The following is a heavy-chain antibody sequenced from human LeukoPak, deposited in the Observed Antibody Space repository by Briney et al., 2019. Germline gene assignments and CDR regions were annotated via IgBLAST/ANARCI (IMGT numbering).Heavy chain of an antibody. CDR2: IKQDGSEK. CDR3: VRGRGAI. Sequence: GGSLRLSCVASGFAFNMYSMSRVRQAPGEGLEWVANIKQDGSEKYFLDSVKGRFTISRDNARKSLNLQMSSLRAEDTALYYCVRGRGAIWGQGTMVTVSS. V-gene: IGHV3-7*05. D-gene: IGHD1-26*01. CDR1: GFAFNMYS. J-gene: IGHJ3*02.